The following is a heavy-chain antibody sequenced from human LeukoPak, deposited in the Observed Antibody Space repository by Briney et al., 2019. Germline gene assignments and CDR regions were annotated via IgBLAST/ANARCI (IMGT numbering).Heavy chain of an antibody. CDR3: ARDNDSRDPPHFDY. V-gene: IGHV1-2*02. J-gene: IGHJ4*02. Sequence: ASVKVSCKASGYTFTGYYMHWVRQAPGQGLEWMGWINPNSGGTNYAQKFQGRVTMTTDTSTRTAYMELSSLRSEDTAVYYCARDNDSRDPPHFDYWGQGTLVTVSS. CDR1: GYTFTGYY. CDR2: INPNSGGT. D-gene: IGHD3-16*01.